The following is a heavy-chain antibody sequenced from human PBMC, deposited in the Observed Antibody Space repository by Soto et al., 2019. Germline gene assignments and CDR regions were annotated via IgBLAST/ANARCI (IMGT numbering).Heavy chain of an antibody. Sequence: ASVKVSCKASGYTFTSYGISWVRQAPGQGLEWMGWISAYNGNTNYAQKLQGRVTMTTDTSTSTAYMELRSLRSDDTAVYYCARYSSGWDNPGVYFVYLGQGTLVSVSS. CDR2: ISAYNGNT. J-gene: IGHJ4*02. V-gene: IGHV1-18*01. D-gene: IGHD6-19*01. CDR3: ARYSSGWDNPGVYFVY. CDR1: GYTFTSYG.